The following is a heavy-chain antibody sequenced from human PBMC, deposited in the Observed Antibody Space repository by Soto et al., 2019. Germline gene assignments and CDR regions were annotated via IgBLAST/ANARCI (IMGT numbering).Heavy chain of an antibody. CDR2: INQDGSEK. Sequence: PGGSLRLSCAASGFTFSNYWMSWVRQAPGKGLEWVANINQDGSEKYYVDSVRGRFTISRDNAKNSLYLQMNSLRAEDTAVYYCARDTSAGHDYWGQGTLVTVSS. CDR3: ARDTSAGHDY. CDR1: GFTFSNYW. V-gene: IGHV3-7*05. J-gene: IGHJ4*02. D-gene: IGHD6-19*01.